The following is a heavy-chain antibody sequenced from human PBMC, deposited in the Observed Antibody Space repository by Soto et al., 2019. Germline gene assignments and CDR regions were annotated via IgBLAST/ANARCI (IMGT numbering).Heavy chain of an antibody. CDR3: AKVSRRGASIDYDY. CDR2: MNPNTGDT. V-gene: IGHV1-8*01. J-gene: IGHJ4*02. D-gene: IGHD3-22*01. CDR1: GYTFSNYD. Sequence: QVQLVQSGAEVKEPGASVKVSCRASGYTFSNYDMNWVRQATGQGPEWIGWMNPNTGDTGYAQKFQGRVTMTRDTSTNTAYMELSSLRYEDTAVYYCAKVSRRGASIDYDYWGQGTVVTVSS.